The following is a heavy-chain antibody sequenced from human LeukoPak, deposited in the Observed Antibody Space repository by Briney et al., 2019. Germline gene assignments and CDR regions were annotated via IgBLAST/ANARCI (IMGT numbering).Heavy chain of an antibody. J-gene: IGHJ4*02. CDR2: IKPDGSDK. Sequence: PGGSLRLSCAASGFTFSSYWMHWVRQAPGKGQEWVANIKPDGSDKYYVESVKGRFTISRDNAKNSLYLQMNSLRVEDTAIYYCARISRRELPCFWGQGTLVTVSS. D-gene: IGHD1-7*01. V-gene: IGHV3-7*03. CDR1: GFTFSSYW. CDR3: ARISRRELPCF.